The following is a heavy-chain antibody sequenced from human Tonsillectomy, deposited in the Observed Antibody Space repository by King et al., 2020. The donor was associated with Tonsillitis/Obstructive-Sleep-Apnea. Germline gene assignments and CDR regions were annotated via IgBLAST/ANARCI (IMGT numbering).Heavy chain of an antibody. V-gene: IGHV3-9*01. D-gene: IGHD1-26*01. CDR1: GFTFDDFA. J-gene: IGHJ6*03. CDR2: ISWNSGSI. Sequence: VQLVESGGGLVQPGRSLRLSCAASGFTFDDFAMHWVRQAPGKGLEWVSDISWNSGSIGHADSVKGRFTISRDNAKNSLYLQMNSLRAEDTALYFCAKDGSYYLSPNDMDVWGKGTPVTVSS. CDR3: AKDGSYYLSPNDMDV.